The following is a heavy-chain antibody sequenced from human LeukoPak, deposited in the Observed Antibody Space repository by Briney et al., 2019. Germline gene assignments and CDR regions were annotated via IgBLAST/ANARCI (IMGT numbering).Heavy chain of an antibody. CDR3: ARASKTWMVTAIKDYYFDY. CDR2: VNPNSGNT. Sequence: ASVKVSCKASGYTFTCDDINWVRQATGQGLEWMGWVNPNSGNTGYAQNFQGRVTMTTNTSITTAYMELSSLRSEDTAVYYCARASKTWMVTAIKDYYFDYWGQGTLVTVAS. J-gene: IGHJ4*02. CDR1: GYTFTCDD. V-gene: IGHV1-8*01. D-gene: IGHD2-21*02.